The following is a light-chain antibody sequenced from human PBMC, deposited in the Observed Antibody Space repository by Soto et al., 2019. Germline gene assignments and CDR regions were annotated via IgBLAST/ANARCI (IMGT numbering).Light chain of an antibody. CDR2: DAS. Sequence: DIQMTQSPSSLSPSVGDRVTITCQASQDISNYLNWYQQKPGKAPKLLIYDASNLETGVPSRFSGSGSGTDFTFTISSLQPEDIATYYCQQYDHLLITFGPGTKVDLK. CDR1: QDISNY. V-gene: IGKV1-33*01. J-gene: IGKJ3*01. CDR3: QQYDHLLIT.